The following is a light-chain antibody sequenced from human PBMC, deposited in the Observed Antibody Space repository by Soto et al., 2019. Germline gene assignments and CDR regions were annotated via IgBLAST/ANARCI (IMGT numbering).Light chain of an antibody. Sequence: DSQLTQSPSFLSASVGDRVTITCRASQGISNYLAWYQQKPGKAPKLLIYAASTLQSGVPLRLSGSGSETEFTLTISSLQPEDFATYYCQQLNSYLLTLGGGTKVDIX. J-gene: IGKJ4*01. V-gene: IGKV1-9*01. CDR2: AAS. CDR3: QQLNSYLLT. CDR1: QGISNY.